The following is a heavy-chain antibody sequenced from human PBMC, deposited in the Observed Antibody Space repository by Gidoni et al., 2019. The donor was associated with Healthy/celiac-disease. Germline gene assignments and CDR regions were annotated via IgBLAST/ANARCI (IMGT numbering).Heavy chain of an antibody. Sequence: QVQPVQSGAEVKKHGSPVKVSCKASGGPFSRYSISWVRQAPGQGLEWMGVIIPIFGTANYAQKFQGRVTITADESTSTAYMELSSLRSEDTAVYYCASVQDYYDSHDALDIWGQGTMVTVSS. CDR2: IIPIFGTA. D-gene: IGHD3-22*01. CDR1: GGPFSRYS. V-gene: IGHV1-69*01. J-gene: IGHJ3*02. CDR3: ASVQDYYDSHDALDI.